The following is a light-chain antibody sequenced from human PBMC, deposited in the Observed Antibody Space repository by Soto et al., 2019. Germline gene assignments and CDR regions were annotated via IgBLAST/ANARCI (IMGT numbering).Light chain of an antibody. J-gene: IGKJ5*01. V-gene: IGKV3-20*01. Sequence: EIVLTQSPGTLSLSPGDRATLSCRASQIVRGSQLSWYQQIPGQAPRLLIYGAASRATGIPDRFSGSGFGTDFTLIISRLEPEDFAVYYCHQYYNSPFTFGQGTRLEI. CDR3: HQYYNSPFT. CDR2: GAA. CDR1: QIVRGSQ.